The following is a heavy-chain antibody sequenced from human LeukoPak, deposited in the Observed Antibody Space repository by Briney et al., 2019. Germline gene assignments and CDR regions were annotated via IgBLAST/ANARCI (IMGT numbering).Heavy chain of an antibody. Sequence: ASVKVSCKASGYTVSSNYMHWVRQAPGRGLEWMGIINPSGGSTNYAQKFQGGVTMTRDTSTSTVYMELSSLRSEDTAVYYCARGPRITLVRGGQWYYYMDVWGKGTTVTISS. CDR3: ARGPRITLVRGGQWYYYMDV. J-gene: IGHJ6*03. D-gene: IGHD3-10*01. CDR1: GYTVSSNY. CDR2: INPSGGST. V-gene: IGHV1-46*01.